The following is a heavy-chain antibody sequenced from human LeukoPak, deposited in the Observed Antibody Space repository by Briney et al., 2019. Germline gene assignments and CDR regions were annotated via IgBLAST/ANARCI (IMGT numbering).Heavy chain of an antibody. Sequence: HAASVKVSCKASGYTFTSYYMHWVRQAPGQGLEWMGIINPSGGSTSYAQKFQGRVTMTEDTSTDTAYMELSSLRSEDTAVYYCATVELSYWGQGTLVTVSS. CDR1: GYTFTSYY. CDR2: INPSGGST. D-gene: IGHD1-7*01. V-gene: IGHV1-46*01. J-gene: IGHJ4*02. CDR3: ATVELSY.